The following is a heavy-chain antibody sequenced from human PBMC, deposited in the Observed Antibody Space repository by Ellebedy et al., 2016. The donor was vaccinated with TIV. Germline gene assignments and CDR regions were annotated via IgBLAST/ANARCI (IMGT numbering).Heavy chain of an antibody. J-gene: IGHJ5*02. CDR3: AREIRWNWFDP. Sequence: GESLKISCAASGFTFSSYAMSWVRQAPGKGLEWVSAISGSGGSTYYADSVKGRFTISRDNAKNSLYLQMNSLRAEDTAVYYCAREIRWNWFDPWGQGTLVTVSS. CDR2: ISGSGGST. V-gene: IGHV3-23*01. CDR1: GFTFSSYA. D-gene: IGHD2-15*01.